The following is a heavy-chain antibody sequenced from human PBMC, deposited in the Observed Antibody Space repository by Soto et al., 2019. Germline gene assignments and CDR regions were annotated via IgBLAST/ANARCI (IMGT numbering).Heavy chain of an antibody. V-gene: IGHV1-69*08. CDR1: GGTFSSYT. CDR2: IITILGIA. CDR3: ARDGSRGWSLGSQQ. J-gene: IGHJ1*01. D-gene: IGHD6-19*01. Sequence: QVQLVQSGAEVKKPGSSVKVSCKASGGTFSSYTISWVRQAPGQGLEWMGRIITILGIANYAQKFQGRVTITADKSTSTGYIEQSSMRSEYTCVYYCARDGSRGWSLGSQQWGQGTMVTVSS.